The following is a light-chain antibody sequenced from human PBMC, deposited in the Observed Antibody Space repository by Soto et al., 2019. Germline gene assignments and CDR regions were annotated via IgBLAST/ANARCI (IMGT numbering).Light chain of an antibody. V-gene: IGLV1-44*01. CDR3: AVWDDSLDGVV. Sequence: QSVLTQPPSASATPGQRVAISCFGRSSNIGINTVNWYRQLPGTAPKLIIHTDNQRPSGVPDRFSGSKSGTSASLALSALQSEDEADYYCAVWDDSLDGVVFGGGTKLTVL. CDR1: SSNIGINT. CDR2: TDN. J-gene: IGLJ3*02.